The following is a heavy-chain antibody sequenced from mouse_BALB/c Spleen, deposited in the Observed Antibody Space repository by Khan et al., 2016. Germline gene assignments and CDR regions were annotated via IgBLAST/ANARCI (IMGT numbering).Heavy chain of an antibody. J-gene: IGHJ3*01. Sequence: EVELVESGGGFVQPGGSLRLSCATSGFTFTDYYMSWVRQPPGKGLEWLGFIRNNASDYTIEYSPSVKVRFTISRDNSQGILYLKMNNLGAKDSATCYCARSSTVEPSWFAYWGQGTLVTVSA. CDR1: GFTFTDYY. CDR2: IRNNASDYTI. CDR3: ARSSTVEPSWFAY. V-gene: IGHV7-3*02. D-gene: IGHD1-1*01.